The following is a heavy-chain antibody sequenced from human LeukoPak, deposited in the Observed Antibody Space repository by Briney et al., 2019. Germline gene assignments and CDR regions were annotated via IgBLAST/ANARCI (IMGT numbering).Heavy chain of an antibody. CDR2: IYYSGST. D-gene: IGHD3-3*01. J-gene: IGHJ4*02. CDR1: GVSISSGGYY. CDR3: ARAGGFFSPFGY. Sequence: SETLSLTCTVSGVSISSGGYYWSWIRQHPGKGLEWIGYIYYSGSTYYNPSLKSRVTISVDTSKNQFSLKLSSVTAADTAMYYCARAGGFFSPFGYWGQGTLVTVSS. V-gene: IGHV4-31*03.